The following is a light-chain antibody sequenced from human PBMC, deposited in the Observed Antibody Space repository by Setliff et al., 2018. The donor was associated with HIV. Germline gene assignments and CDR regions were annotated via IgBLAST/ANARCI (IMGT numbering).Light chain of an antibody. V-gene: IGLV2-23*02. CDR3: CSYARSSTYV. J-gene: IGLJ1*01. Sequence: LTQPASVSRSPGQSITLSCTGTSSDVGNYNLVSWYQHHPGKAPKLIIYGVSERPSGVSNRFSGSKSGNTASLTLAGLQAEDEADYYCCSYARSSTYVFGPGTKVTVL. CDR2: GVS. CDR1: SSDVGNYNL.